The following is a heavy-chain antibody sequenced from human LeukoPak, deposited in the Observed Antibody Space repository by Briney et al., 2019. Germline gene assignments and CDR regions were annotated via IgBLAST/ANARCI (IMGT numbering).Heavy chain of an antibody. J-gene: IGHJ4*02. CDR3: ARGEVGSVGRLGY. CDR1: GYSISSGNY. Sequence: SETLSLTCTVSGYSISSGNYWGWIRQPPGKTLEWIGSVYHSGSTQLHPSLHSRVSISVDTSKNQFFLNLSSVTATDTAVYYCARGEVGSVGRLGYWGQGILVTVSS. D-gene: IGHD1-26*01. CDR2: VYHSGST. V-gene: IGHV4-38-2*02.